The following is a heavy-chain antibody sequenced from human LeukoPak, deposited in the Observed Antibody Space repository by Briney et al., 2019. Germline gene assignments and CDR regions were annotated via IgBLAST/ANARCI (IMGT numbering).Heavy chain of an antibody. Sequence: PGGSLRLSCAASGFTFDTYALSRVRQAPGKGLQWVSTIGDSGDRTFYADSVQGRFTISRDNSKNTLYLQMNSLRVEDTAVYYCAKHPFGSGSSSYYFDYWGQGTLVTVSS. CDR1: GFTFDTYA. D-gene: IGHD3-10*01. CDR3: AKHPFGSGSSSYYFDY. J-gene: IGHJ4*02. CDR2: IGDSGDRT. V-gene: IGHV3-23*01.